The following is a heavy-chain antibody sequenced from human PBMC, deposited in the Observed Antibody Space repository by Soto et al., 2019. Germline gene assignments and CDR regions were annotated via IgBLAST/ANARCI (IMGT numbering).Heavy chain of an antibody. CDR2: IWYDGSNK. CDR1: GFTFSSYG. Sequence: QVQLVESGGGVVQPGRSLRLSCAASGFTFSSYGMHWVRQAPGKGLEWVAVIWYDGSNKYYADSVKGRFTISRDNSKNTPYLHMNSLRAEDTAVYYCASDGGYSYGYSSFDIWGQGTMVTVSS. J-gene: IGHJ3*02. CDR3: ASDGGYSYGYSSFDI. D-gene: IGHD5-18*01. V-gene: IGHV3-33*01.